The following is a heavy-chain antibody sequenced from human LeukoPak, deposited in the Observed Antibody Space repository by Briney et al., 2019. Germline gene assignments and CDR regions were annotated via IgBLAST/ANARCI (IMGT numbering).Heavy chain of an antibody. J-gene: IGHJ4*02. Sequence: GGSLRLSCAASGFTFSSYAMHWVRQAPGKGLEYVSAISSNGGGTYYANSVKGRFTISRDNSKNTLYLQMGSLRAEDMAVYYCARGSLGEGENYWGQGTLVTVSS. V-gene: IGHV3-64*01. CDR1: GFTFSSYA. CDR3: ARGSLGEGENY. CDR2: ISSNGGGT. D-gene: IGHD3-16*01.